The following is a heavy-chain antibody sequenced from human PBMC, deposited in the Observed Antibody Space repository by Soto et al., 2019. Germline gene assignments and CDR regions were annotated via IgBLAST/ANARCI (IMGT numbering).Heavy chain of an antibody. CDR3: ARDRGSDDPIDY. D-gene: IGHD2-21*01. V-gene: IGHV3-33*01. J-gene: IGHJ4*02. CDR1: GFTLSSYG. CDR2: IWHDGSKK. Sequence: QVQLVESGGGVVQPGRSLRLSCGASGFTLSSYGMRWVRQAPGKGLEWVAVIWHDGSKKYYADSVKGRFTISRDNSKNTLDLLMNNLRAEDTAVYYCARDRGSDDPIDYWGQGTLVTVSS.